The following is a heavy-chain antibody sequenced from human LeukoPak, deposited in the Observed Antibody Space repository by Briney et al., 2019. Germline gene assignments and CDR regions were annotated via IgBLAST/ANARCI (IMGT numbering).Heavy chain of an antibody. CDR1: GGSISSYY. CDR2: IYHSGST. D-gene: IGHD2-15*01. V-gene: IGHV4-59*01. Sequence: SETLSLTCTVSGGSISSYYWSWIRQPPGKGLEWIGYIYHSGSTNYNPSLKSRVTISVDTSKNQFSLKLSSVTAADTAVYYCARDRIDGFDYWGQGTLVTVSS. CDR3: ARDRIDGFDY. J-gene: IGHJ4*02.